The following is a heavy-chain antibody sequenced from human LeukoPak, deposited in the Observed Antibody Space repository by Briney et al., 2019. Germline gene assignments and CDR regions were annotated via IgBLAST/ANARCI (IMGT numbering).Heavy chain of an antibody. CDR3: ARDSAYYESSGYYRL. CDR2: IGISNSTI. V-gene: IGHV3-48*04. Sequence: PGGSLRLSCAASGFSFSSYTMNWVRQAPGKGLEWVSYIGISNSTIYYADSVKGRFTISRDSAKNSLYLQMNSLRAEDTAVYYCARDSAYYESSGYYRLWGQGTLVTVSS. CDR1: GFSFSSYT. D-gene: IGHD3-22*01. J-gene: IGHJ4*02.